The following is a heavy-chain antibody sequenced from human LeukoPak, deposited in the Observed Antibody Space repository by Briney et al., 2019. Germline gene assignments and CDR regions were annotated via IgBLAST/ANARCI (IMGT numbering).Heavy chain of an antibody. CDR3: ARGWSGSYYSHYYYYMDV. D-gene: IGHD1-26*01. CDR1: GYTFTGYY. CDR2: INPNSGGT. J-gene: IGHJ6*03. V-gene: IGHV1-2*02. Sequence: GASVKVSCKASGYTFTGYYMHWVRQAPGQGLEWMGWINPNSGGTNYAQKFQGRVTMTRDTSISTAYMELSRLRPDDTAVYYCARGWSGSYYSHYYYYMDVWGKGTTVTVSS.